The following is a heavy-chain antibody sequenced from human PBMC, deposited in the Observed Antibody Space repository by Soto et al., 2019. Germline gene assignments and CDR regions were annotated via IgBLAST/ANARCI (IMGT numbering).Heavy chain of an antibody. J-gene: IGHJ4*02. Sequence: QVKLVQSGTEVKKPGASVKVSCKASGYSFGTSGISWVRQAPGQGLEWMGWISAYNGNTNYDQKLQDRSTMTTGTPTNRAYLELRSLRSDETAVYYCARAGQYYDTSGYANWGQGTLVTVSS. CDR1: GYSFGTSG. CDR2: ISAYNGNT. D-gene: IGHD3-22*01. V-gene: IGHV1-18*01. CDR3: ARAGQYYDTSGYAN.